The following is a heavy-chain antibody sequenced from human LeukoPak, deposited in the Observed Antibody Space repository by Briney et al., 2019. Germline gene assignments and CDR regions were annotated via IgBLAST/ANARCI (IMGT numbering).Heavy chain of an antibody. D-gene: IGHD2-2*01. CDR1: GFSFSSDG. CDR3: AHGTMYQLDY. J-gene: IGHJ4*02. CDR2: ILGGAGST. Sequence: GGSLRLSCAASGFSFSSDGMSWVRQAPGKGLEWVSGILGGAGSTYYADSVKGRFTISRDNSKNTLYLQMNSLRAEDTAVYYCAHGTMYQLDYWGQGTLVTVSS. V-gene: IGHV3-23*01.